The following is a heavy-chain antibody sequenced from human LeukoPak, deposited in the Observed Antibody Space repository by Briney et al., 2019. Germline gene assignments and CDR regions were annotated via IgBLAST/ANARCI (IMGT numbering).Heavy chain of an antibody. J-gene: IGHJ4*02. Sequence: PGGSLRLSCAASGFTFSSYAMSWVRQAPGKGLEWVSYISSSSTIYYADSVKGRFTISRDNAKNSLYLQMNSLRAEDTAVYYCARDLAGHIAAAGSFDYWGQGTLVTVSS. V-gene: IGHV3-48*01. D-gene: IGHD6-13*01. CDR3: ARDLAGHIAAAGSFDY. CDR1: GFTFSSYA. CDR2: ISSSSTI.